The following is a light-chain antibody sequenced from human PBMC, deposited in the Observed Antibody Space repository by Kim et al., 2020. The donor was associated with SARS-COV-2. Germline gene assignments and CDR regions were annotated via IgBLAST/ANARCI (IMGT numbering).Light chain of an antibody. V-gene: IGKV1-8*01. CDR1: QGISSY. CDR3: QQYYSYPPWT. CDR2: AAS. Sequence: AIRMTQSPSSFSASTGDRVTITCRASQGISSYLAWYQQKPGKAPKLLIYAASTLQSGVPSRFSRSGSGTDFTLTISCLQSEDFATYYCQQYYSYPPWTFGQGTKVDIK. J-gene: IGKJ1*01.